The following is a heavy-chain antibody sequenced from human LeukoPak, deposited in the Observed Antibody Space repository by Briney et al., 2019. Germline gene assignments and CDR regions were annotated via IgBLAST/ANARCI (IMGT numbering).Heavy chain of an antibody. J-gene: IGHJ5*02. Sequence: ASVKVSCKASDYTFTTSAVTWVRQAPGQGLEWMGWINAYNGGTKYAQKFQGRVTMTRDTSISTAFMEMSRLRSDDTATYYCARAGGVTVTTTWGQGTLVTVSS. CDR3: ARAGGVTVTTT. V-gene: IGHV1-2*02. CDR2: INAYNGGT. D-gene: IGHD4-11*01. CDR1: DYTFTTSA.